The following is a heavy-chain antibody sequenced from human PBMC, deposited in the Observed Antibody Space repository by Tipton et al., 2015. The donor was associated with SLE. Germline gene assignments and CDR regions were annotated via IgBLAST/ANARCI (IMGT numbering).Heavy chain of an antibody. J-gene: IGHJ6*03. CDR1: GGSISSGTYY. Sequence: TLSLTCTVSGGSISSGTYYYNWIRQPAGTGLEWIGRIYTFGSTTYNPSLKNRVTISLDMSKNQFSLRLSSVTAADTAVYYCAREGQSSTWYSDSMNYYYYMDVWGKGTTVTVSS. CDR3: AREGQSSTWYSDSMNYYYYMDV. V-gene: IGHV4-61*02. CDR2: IYTFGST. D-gene: IGHD6-13*01.